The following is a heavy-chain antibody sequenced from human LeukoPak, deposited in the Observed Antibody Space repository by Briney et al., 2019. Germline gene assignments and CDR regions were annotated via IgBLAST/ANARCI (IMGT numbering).Heavy chain of an antibody. V-gene: IGHV7-4-1*02. J-gene: IGHJ5*02. D-gene: IGHD2-2*01. CDR3: ARALPGCGSTNCYGLET. Sequence: ASVKVSCKASGGTFSDYALNWVRQAPGQGLEWMGWINTNTGNPTYGQGFTGRFVFSLDTSVNTAYLQISSLQAEDTAVYYCARALPGCGSTNCYGLETWGQGTLVTVSS. CDR2: INTNTGNP. CDR1: GGTFSDYA.